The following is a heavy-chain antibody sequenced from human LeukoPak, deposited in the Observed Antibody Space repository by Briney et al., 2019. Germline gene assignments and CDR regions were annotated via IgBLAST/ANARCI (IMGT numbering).Heavy chain of an antibody. CDR1: GGSISSYY. CDR2: IYYSGST. Sequence: SETLSLTCTVSGGSISSYYWSWIRQPPGKGLEWIGYIYYSGSTNYNPSLKSRVTISVDTSKNQFPLKLSSVTAADTAVYYCARANWGHNFDYWGQGTLVTVSS. J-gene: IGHJ4*02. CDR3: ARANWGHNFDY. D-gene: IGHD7-27*01. V-gene: IGHV4-59*01.